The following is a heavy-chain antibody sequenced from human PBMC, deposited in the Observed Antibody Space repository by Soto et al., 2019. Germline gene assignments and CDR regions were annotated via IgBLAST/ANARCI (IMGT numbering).Heavy chain of an antibody. CDR3: ARPWEHPYFDY. D-gene: IGHD1-26*01. Sequence: SETLSLTWTVSGGSVSSTSDYWTWIRQPPGKGLEWIGYIHYSGSTNYNPSLQSRVTISVDTSKNHFSLELTSVTAADTAVYYCARPWEHPYFDYWRQGALVPVSP. CDR1: GGSVSSTSDY. J-gene: IGHJ4*02. CDR2: IHYSGST. V-gene: IGHV4-61*01.